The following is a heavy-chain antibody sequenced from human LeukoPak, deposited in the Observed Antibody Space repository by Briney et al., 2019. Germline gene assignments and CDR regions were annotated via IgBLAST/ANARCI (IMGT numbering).Heavy chain of an antibody. V-gene: IGHV1-69*13. J-gene: IGHJ6*03. CDR2: IIPIFGTA. CDR1: GGTFSSYA. D-gene: IGHD6-6*01. Sequence: SVKVSCKASGGTFSSYAISWVRQAPGQGLEWMGGIIPIFGTANYAQKFQGRVTITADESTSTAYMELSSLRSEDTAVYYCAAVAARSDYYYYYYMDVWGKGTTVTVSS. CDR3: AAVAARSDYYYYYYMDV.